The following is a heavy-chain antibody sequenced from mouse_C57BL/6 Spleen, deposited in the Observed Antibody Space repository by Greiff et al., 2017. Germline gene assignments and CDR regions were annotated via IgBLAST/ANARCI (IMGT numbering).Heavy chain of an antibody. CDR1: GYAFSSSW. CDR3: ARSNYYGSSYDFDY. CDR2: IYPGDGDT. V-gene: IGHV1-82*01. D-gene: IGHD1-1*01. J-gene: IGHJ2*01. Sequence: VQLQQSGPELVKPGASVKISCKASGYAFSSSWMNWVKQRPGKGLEWIGRIYPGDGDTNYNGKVKGKATLTADKSSSTAYMQLSSLTSEDSAVYFCARSNYYGSSYDFDYWGQGTTLTVSS.